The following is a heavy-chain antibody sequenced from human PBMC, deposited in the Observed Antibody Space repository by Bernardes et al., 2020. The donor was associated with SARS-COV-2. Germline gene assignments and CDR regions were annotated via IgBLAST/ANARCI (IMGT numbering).Heavy chain of an antibody. V-gene: IGHV1-18*01. CDR2: INAYHGNT. J-gene: IGHJ3*02. CDR1: GYSFTPYI. D-gene: IGHD4-17*01. CDR3: AREFDYGDYDVFDI. Sequence: ASVKVSCKASGYSFTPYIITWVRQAPGQGLEWLGWINAYHGNTNYAQSLQGRVTMTTDTSTSEAYLELRSLRSDDTAVYYCAREFDYGDYDVFDIWGQGTMVTVSS.